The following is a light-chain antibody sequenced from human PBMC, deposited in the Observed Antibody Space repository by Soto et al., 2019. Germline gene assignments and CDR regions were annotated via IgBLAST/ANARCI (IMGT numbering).Light chain of an antibody. Sequence: QSVLTQPPSASGSPGQSVTISCTGANSDVGSYNFVSWYQQHPGRAPKLLIYEVNKWPSGVPDRFSGSKSGSTASLTVSGLQAEDEADYYCSSYAGTNTRYLFGSGTKVTVL. CDR1: NSDVGSYNF. CDR2: EVN. J-gene: IGLJ1*01. CDR3: SSYAGTNTRYL. V-gene: IGLV2-8*01.